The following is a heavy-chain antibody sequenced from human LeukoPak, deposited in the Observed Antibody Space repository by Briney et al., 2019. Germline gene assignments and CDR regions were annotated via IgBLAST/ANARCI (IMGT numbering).Heavy chain of an antibody. CDR2: ISSSSSYI. J-gene: IGHJ6*03. CDR1: GFTFSSYS. D-gene: IGHD6-25*01. Sequence: GGSLRLSCAASGFTFSSYSMNWVRQAPGKGLEWVSSISSSSSYIYYADSVKGRFTISRDNAKNSLYLQMNSLRAEDTAVYYCARDSIAANYYYIDVWGKGTTVTVSS. CDR3: ARDSIAANYYYIDV. V-gene: IGHV3-21*01.